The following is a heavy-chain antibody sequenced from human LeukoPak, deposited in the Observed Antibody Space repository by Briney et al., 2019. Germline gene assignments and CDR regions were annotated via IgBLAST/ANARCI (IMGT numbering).Heavy chain of an antibody. D-gene: IGHD6-19*01. CDR2: IIPIFGTA. CDR1: GGTFISYA. V-gene: IGHV1-69*13. CDR3: ARGRAVAVNPYGMDV. J-gene: IGHJ6*02. Sequence: ASVKVSCKASGGTFISYAISWVRRAPGQGLEWMGGIIPIFGTANYAQKFQGRVTITADESTSTAYMELSSLRSEDTAVYYCARGRAVAVNPYGMDVWGQGTTVTVSS.